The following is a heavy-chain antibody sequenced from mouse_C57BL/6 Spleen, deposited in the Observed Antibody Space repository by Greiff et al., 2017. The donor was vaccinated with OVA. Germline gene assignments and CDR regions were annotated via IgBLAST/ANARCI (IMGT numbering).Heavy chain of an antibody. CDR2: INPGSGGT. CDR3: ARAGDGYYGFAY. CDR1: GYAFTNYL. Sequence: QVQLQQSGAELVRPGTSVKVSCKASGYAFTNYLIEWVKQRPGQGLEWIGVINPGSGGTYYNEKFKGKATLTADKSSSTAYMQLSSLTSEDSAVYFCARAGDGYYGFAYWGQGTLVTVSA. D-gene: IGHD2-3*01. V-gene: IGHV1-54*01. J-gene: IGHJ3*01.